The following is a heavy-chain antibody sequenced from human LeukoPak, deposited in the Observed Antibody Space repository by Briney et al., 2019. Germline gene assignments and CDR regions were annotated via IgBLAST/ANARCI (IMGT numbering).Heavy chain of an antibody. V-gene: IGHV1-2*02. D-gene: IGHD4-23*01. CDR1: VYTFTVYY. J-gene: IGHJ4*02. CDR3: ARDQRYGGKFGY. Sequence: ASVTVSFTASVYTFTVYYMHWVRQAPGQGGGWMGWINPNSGGTNYAQKFQGRGTMTRDTSISTAYMELSRLRSDDTAVYYCARDQRYGGKFGYWGQGTLVTVSS. CDR2: INPNSGGT.